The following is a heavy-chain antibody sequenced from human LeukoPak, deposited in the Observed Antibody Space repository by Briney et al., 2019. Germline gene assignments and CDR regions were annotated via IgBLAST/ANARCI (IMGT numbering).Heavy chain of an antibody. CDR1: GFSLSTTGVG. D-gene: IGHD3-22*01. CDR3: AQRRTDYSDPTGYYYTDAFHI. V-gene: IGHV2-5*01. Sequence: SGPTLVNPTQTLTLTCAVSGFSLSTTGVGVGWIRQPPGKALEWLAIIYWNDEKRYKSSLKTTVTITKDTSKNQVVLRMTNMDPEDTATYYCAQRRTDYSDPTGYYYTDAFHIWGQGTMVTVSS. CDR2: IYWNDEK. J-gene: IGHJ3*02.